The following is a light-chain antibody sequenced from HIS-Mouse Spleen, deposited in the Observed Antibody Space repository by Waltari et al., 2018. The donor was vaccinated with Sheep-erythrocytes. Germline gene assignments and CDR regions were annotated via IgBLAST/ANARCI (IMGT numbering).Light chain of an antibody. CDR1: SSDVGGYNS. CDR3: SSYTSSSTLHV. CDR2: DVG. Sequence: QSALTQPASVSGSPGQSITISCTGTSSDVGGYNSVSWYQQHPGKAPKLMVYDVGNGPSVVSDHCSGSRSCNPVSLNISGLQAKDEAGYCCSSYTSSSTLHVCGAGTKVTVL. J-gene: IGLJ1*01. V-gene: IGLV2-14*03.